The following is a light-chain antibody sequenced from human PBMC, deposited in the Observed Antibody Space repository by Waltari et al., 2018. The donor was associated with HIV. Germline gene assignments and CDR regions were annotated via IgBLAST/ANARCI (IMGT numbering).Light chain of an antibody. V-gene: IGLV2-23*02. CDR2: DVG. CDR1: SRDIGAYNY. Sequence: QSALTQPASVSGSPGQSITISCTGTSRDIGAYNYVSWYQQHPRKAPKLIIYDVGTRPSGVSARFSVSKSGNPASLTISGLQSEDEADYHCCAYAGPTGLSEVFGGGTKLTVL. J-gene: IGLJ2*01. CDR3: CAYAGPTGLSEV.